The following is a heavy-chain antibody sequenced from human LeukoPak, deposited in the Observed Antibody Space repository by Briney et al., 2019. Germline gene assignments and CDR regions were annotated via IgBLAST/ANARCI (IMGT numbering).Heavy chain of an antibody. V-gene: IGHV4-4*02. D-gene: IGHD3-10*01. CDR1: GGSISSGSW. Sequence: PSGTLSLTCAVSGGSISSGSWWNWVRQPPGKGLEGIGEIYHSGSTNCNPSLKSRVTISLDKSKNQFSLKLTSVTAADTAVYYCAGIPGFGELANAFDIWGQGTMVTVSS. CDR2: IYHSGST. J-gene: IGHJ3*02. CDR3: AGIPGFGELANAFDI.